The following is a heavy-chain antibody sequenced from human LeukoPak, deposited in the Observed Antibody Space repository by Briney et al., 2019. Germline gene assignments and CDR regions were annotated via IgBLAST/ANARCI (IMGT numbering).Heavy chain of an antibody. Sequence: SETLSLTCTVSGDSVSTTIYYWGWIRQPPGRGLECIGSIYYSGSTYYNPSLKSRATILVDTSRNQFSLKLSSVTAADTAVYYCARGYCSGGSCYPDYWGQGTLVTVSS. V-gene: IGHV4-39*07. CDR3: ARGYCSGGSCYPDY. D-gene: IGHD2-15*01. CDR2: IYYSGST. J-gene: IGHJ4*02. CDR1: GDSVSTTIYY.